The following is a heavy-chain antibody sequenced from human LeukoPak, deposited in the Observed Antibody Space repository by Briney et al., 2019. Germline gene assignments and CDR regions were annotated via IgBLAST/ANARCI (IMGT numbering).Heavy chain of an antibody. J-gene: IGHJ4*01. V-gene: IGHV4-39*01. CDR3: ARHLPTAAADTRGYFDY. CDR2: IFYGGSN. Sequence: PSETLSLTCSVSGGSISNADYYWGWIRQAPGKGLEWIGSIFYGGSNHYNPSLKSRAAISVDTSKTQFSLKLTSVTAADAAMYYCARHLPTAAADTRGYFDYWGQGTVVTVSS. D-gene: IGHD6-25*01. CDR1: GGSISNADYY.